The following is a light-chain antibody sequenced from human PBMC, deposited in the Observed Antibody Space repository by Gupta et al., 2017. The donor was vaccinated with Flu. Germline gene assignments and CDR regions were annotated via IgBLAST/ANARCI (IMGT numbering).Light chain of an antibody. CDR3: QETYSIPWT. Sequence: GDRVPITCRASQSISNYLNWYQHKPGKAPKLLIFAASSLESGVPSRFSGSGSGTDFTLTISSLQPEDFATYYCQETYSIPWTFGQGTKVEIK. V-gene: IGKV1-39*01. J-gene: IGKJ1*01. CDR1: QSISNY. CDR2: AAS.